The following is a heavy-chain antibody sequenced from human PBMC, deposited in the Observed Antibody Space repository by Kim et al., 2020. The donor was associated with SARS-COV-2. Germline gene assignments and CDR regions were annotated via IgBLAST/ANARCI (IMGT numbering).Heavy chain of an antibody. CDR2: IYYSGTT. V-gene: IGHV4-59*01. J-gene: IGHJ4*02. CDR1: GGSITNYY. D-gene: IGHD3-3*01. Sequence: SETLSLTCTVSGGSITNYYWSWIRQPPGKGLEWIGYIYYSGTTNYNPSLKSRVAISVDTSKNQFSLKLSSVTAADTAVYYCARGTSYGYYGPGYWGQGTLVTVSS. CDR3: ARGTSYGYYGPGY.